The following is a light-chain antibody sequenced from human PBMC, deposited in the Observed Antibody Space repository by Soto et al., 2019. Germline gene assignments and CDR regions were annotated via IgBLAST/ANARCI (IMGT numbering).Light chain of an antibody. Sequence: DIPMTQSPSTLSASVGDGVTITCRASQNISVWLAWYQQRPGKAPKFLMYDASRLETGVPSRFGGSGSGTEFTLTIRSLQPDDSATCYCQQYDSSSPTFGQGTKLEIK. J-gene: IGKJ2*01. CDR1: QNISVW. V-gene: IGKV1-5*01. CDR3: QQYDSSSPT. CDR2: DAS.